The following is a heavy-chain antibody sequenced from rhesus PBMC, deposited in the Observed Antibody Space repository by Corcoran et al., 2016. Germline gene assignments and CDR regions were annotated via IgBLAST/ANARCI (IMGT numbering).Heavy chain of an antibody. V-gene: IGHV4S12*01. Sequence: QVQLQESGPGVVKPSETLSLTCAVSGGSITSAYYFWSWIRQPPGKGREWIGGIYSNGRSTTYTPSLKGRVTISKATSKKLLSLKLTSVTAADTAVYYCARNGRGSSWSYYFDYWGQGVLVTVSS. CDR3: ARNGRGSSWSYYFDY. D-gene: IGHD6-13*01. CDR2: IYSNGRST. CDR1: GGSITSAYYF. J-gene: IGHJ4*01.